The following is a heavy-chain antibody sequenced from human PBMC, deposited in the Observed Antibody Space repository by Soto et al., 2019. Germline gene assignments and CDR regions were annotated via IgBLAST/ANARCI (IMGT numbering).Heavy chain of an antibody. CDR1: GGTFSSYT. J-gene: IGHJ4*02. CDR2: IIPILGIA. Sequence: ASVKVSCKASGGTFSSYTISWVRQAPGQGLEWMGRIIPILGIANYAQKFQGRVTITADKSTSTAYMELSSLRSEDTAVYYCASAHYDYDFWSGYLTHFDYWGQGTLVTVSS. D-gene: IGHD3-3*01. V-gene: IGHV1-69*02. CDR3: ASAHYDYDFWSGYLTHFDY.